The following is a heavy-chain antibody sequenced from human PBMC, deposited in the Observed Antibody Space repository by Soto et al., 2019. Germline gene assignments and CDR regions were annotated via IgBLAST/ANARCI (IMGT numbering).Heavy chain of an antibody. CDR2: IWYDGSNK. CDR1: GFTFSSYS. CDR3: ARGQGVSYYDFWSGIGDWFDP. Sequence: GGSLRLSCAASGFTFSSYSMHWVRQAPGKGLEWVAVIWYDGSNKYYADSVKGRFTISRDNSKNTLYLQMNSLRAEDTAVYYCARGQGVSYYDFWSGIGDWFDPWGQGTLVTVSS. D-gene: IGHD3-3*01. J-gene: IGHJ5*02. V-gene: IGHV3-33*01.